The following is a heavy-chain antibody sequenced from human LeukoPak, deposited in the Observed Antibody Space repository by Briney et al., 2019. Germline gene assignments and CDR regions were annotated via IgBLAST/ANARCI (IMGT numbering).Heavy chain of an antibody. J-gene: IGHJ4*02. D-gene: IGHD3-3*01. CDR1: GYTFTSYD. V-gene: IGHV1-8*01. Sequence: GASVKVSCKASGYTFTSYDINWVRQATGQGLEGMGGMNPNSGNTGYAQKFQGRVTMTRNTSISTAYMELSSLRSEDTAVYYCARVDFGVVIGDSAHFDYWGQGTLVTVSS. CDR2: MNPNSGNT. CDR3: ARVDFGVVIGDSAHFDY.